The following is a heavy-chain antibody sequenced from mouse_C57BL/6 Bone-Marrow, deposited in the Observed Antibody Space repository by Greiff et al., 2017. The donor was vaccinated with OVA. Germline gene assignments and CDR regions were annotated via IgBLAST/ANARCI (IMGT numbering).Heavy chain of an antibody. J-gene: IGHJ2*01. D-gene: IGHD2-3*01. CDR3: ATRRWLLPRDVDY. V-gene: IGHV1-39*01. Sequence: VQLQQSGPELVKPGASVKISCKASGYSFTDYNMNWVKQSNGKSLEWIGVINPNYGTPSYNHKFKGKATLTVDQSSSTAYMQLNSLSSEDSAVYYCATRRWLLPRDVDYWGQGTTLTVSS. CDR1: GYSFTDYN. CDR2: INPNYGTP.